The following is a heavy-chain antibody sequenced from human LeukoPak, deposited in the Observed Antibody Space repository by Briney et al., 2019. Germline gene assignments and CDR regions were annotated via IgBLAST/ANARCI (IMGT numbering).Heavy chain of an antibody. D-gene: IGHD2-2*02. CDR2: INPNSGGT. CDR3: ARAYCSSTSCYTAGY. V-gene: IGHV1-2*02. Sequence: GASVKVSCKASGYTSTGYYMHWVRQAPGQGLEWMGWINPNSGGTNYAQKFQGRVTMTRDTSISTAYMELSRLRSDDTAVYYCARAYCSSTSCYTAGYWGQGTLVTVSS. CDR1: GYTSTGYY. J-gene: IGHJ4*02.